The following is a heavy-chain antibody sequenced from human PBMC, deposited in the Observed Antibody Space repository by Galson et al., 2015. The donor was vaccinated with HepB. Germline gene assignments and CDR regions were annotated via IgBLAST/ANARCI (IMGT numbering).Heavy chain of an antibody. CDR3: ARECDYGGY. CDR2: ISVSGGTI. Sequence: SLRLSCAASGFSFNTYAMTWVRQAPGKGLEWVSVISVSGGTIYYADSVKGRFAISRDNSKNMLYLQMNSLRAEDTAVYYCARECDYGGYWGQGTLVTVSS. V-gene: IGHV3-23*01. J-gene: IGHJ4*02. CDR1: GFSFNTYA.